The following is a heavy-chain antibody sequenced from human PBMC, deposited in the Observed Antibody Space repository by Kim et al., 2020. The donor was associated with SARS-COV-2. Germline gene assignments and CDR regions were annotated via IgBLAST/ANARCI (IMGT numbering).Heavy chain of an antibody. J-gene: IGHJ6*02. CDR1: GYTFTSYG. V-gene: IGHV1-18*04. CDR2: ISAYNGNT. D-gene: IGHD3-3*01. CDR3: ARDEKKIRKYYYGMDV. Sequence: ASVKVSCKASGYTFTSYGISWVRQAPGQGLEWMGWISAYNGNTNYAQKLQGRVTMTTDTSTSTAYMELRSLRSDDTAMYYCARDEKKIRKYYYGMDVWGQGTTVTVSS.